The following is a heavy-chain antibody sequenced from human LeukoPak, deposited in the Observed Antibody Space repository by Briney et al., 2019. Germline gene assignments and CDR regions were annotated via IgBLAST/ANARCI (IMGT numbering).Heavy chain of an antibody. CDR1: GPTFRDAW. CDR3: THDSSGYYSLHS. V-gene: IGHV3-15*01. Sequence: GGSLRLSCAVSGPTFRDAWMTWVRQAPGKGLEWVGRIKSLASGGTTDYAAPVKGRFTISRVDSKNTVYLQMNSLKTEDTAVYYCTHDSSGYYSLHSWGQGTLVTVSS. CDR2: IKSLASGGTT. J-gene: IGHJ4*02. D-gene: IGHD3-22*01.